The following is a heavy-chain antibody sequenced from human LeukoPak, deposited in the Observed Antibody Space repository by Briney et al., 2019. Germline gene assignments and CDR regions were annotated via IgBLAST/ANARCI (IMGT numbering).Heavy chain of an antibody. CDR3: VRGRWELRFDC. V-gene: IGHV4-34*01. D-gene: IGHD3-3*01. J-gene: IGHJ4*02. CDR2: INHSGGT. Sequence: PGGSLRLSCAASGFTFNTYSMNWIRQPPGKGLEWIGEINHSGGTNHNPSLKSRVTISVDTSKNQFSLKLSSVTAADTAVYYCVRGRWELRFDCWGRGTLVTVSS. CDR1: GFTFNTYS.